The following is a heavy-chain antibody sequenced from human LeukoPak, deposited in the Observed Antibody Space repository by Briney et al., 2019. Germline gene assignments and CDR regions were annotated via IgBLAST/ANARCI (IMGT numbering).Heavy chain of an antibody. V-gene: IGHV1-8*01. CDR1: GYTFTSYD. CDR3: ARGPAGDSYYYYGMDV. Sequence: ASVKVSCKASGYTFTSYDINWVRQAPGQGLEWVGWMNPNSGNTGYAQKFQGRVTMTRNTSISTAYMELSSLRSEDTAVYYCARGPAGDSYYYYGMDVWGQGTTVTVSS. D-gene: IGHD3-16*01. CDR2: MNPNSGNT. J-gene: IGHJ6*02.